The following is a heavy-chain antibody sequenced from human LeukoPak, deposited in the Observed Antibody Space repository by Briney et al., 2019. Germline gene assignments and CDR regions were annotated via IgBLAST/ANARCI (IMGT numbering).Heavy chain of an antibody. J-gene: IGHJ4*02. Sequence: PGGSLRLSCAASGFTFSGSAMHWVRQASGRGLEWLGRIRSKANTYATAYAASVRGRFIISRDDSKNTAYLQMNSLKTDDTAAYFCVRQYSSNWYYFDYWGQGTLVTVSS. CDR1: GFTFSGSA. D-gene: IGHD6-13*01. CDR2: IRSKANTYAT. CDR3: VRQYSSNWYYFDY. V-gene: IGHV3-73*01.